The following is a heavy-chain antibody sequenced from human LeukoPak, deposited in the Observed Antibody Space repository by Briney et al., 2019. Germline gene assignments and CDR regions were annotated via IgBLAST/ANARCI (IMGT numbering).Heavy chain of an antibody. D-gene: IGHD5-18*01. CDR2: IYYSGST. Sequence: TSETLSLTCTVSGGSISSSSYYWGWIRQPPGKGLEWIGSIYYSGSTYYNPSLKSRITISVDTSKNQFSLKLSSVTAADTAVYYCARYSYGSLSDYWGQGTLVTVSS. CDR1: GGSISSSSYY. J-gene: IGHJ4*02. CDR3: ARYSYGSLSDY. V-gene: IGHV4-39*01.